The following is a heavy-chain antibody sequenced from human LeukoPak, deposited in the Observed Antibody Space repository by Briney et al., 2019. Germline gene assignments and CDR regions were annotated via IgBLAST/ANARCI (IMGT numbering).Heavy chain of an antibody. D-gene: IGHD2-15*01. J-gene: IGHJ4*02. Sequence: SGGSRRLSCAASGFSFSSYWMNWVRQAPGKGLERVSYISSSGRIIYYADSVKGRFTISRDNAKSSLFLQMNSLRAEDTAVYYCARDCSGGSYYGSDYWGQGTLVTVSS. CDR2: ISSSGRII. CDR3: ARDCSGGSYYGSDY. V-gene: IGHV3-48*04. CDR1: GFSFSSYW.